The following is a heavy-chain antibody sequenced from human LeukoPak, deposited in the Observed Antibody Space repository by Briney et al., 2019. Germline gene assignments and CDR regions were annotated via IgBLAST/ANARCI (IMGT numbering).Heavy chain of an antibody. CDR2: TYHSGST. CDR1: RYSINSGYY. CDR3: ARVNNYYGTSAYYYEGAFDI. V-gene: IGHV4-38-2*01. Sequence: KASETLSLTCVVSRYSINSGYYWGWIRQPPGKGLEWIGSTYHSGSTYYNPSLKSRVTISVDTSKNQFSLKLTSVTAADTAVYYCARVNNYYGTSAYYYEGAFDIWGQGTMVTVSS. D-gene: IGHD3-22*01. J-gene: IGHJ3*02.